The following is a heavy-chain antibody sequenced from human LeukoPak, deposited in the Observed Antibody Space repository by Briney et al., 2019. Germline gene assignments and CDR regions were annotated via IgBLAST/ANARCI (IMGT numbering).Heavy chain of an antibody. J-gene: IGHJ4*02. V-gene: IGHV1-69*06. D-gene: IGHD3-22*01. CDR3: APHRGSGSFDY. Sequence: SVKVSCKASGGTFSSYAISWVRQAPGQGLEWMGGIIPIFGTANYAQKFQGRVTITADKSTSTAYMELSSLRSEDTAVYYCAPHRGSGSFDYWGQGTLVTVSS. CDR1: GGTFSSYA. CDR2: IIPIFGTA.